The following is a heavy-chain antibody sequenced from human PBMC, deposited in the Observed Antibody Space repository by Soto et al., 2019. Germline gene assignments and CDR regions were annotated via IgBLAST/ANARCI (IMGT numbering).Heavy chain of an antibody. V-gene: IGHV4-34*01. CDR3: ARVVVAAKWWWFDP. CDR2: INHSGST. CDR1: GGSLSGYY. J-gene: IGHJ5*02. D-gene: IGHD2-15*01. Sequence: SETLSLTCAVYGGSLSGYYWSWIRQPPGKGLEWIGEINHSGSTNYNPSLKSRVTISVDTSKNQFSLKLSSVTAADTAVYYCARVVVAAKWWWFDPWGQGTLVTVSS.